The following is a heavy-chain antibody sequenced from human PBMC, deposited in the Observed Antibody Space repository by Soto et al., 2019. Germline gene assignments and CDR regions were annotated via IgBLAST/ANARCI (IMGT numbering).Heavy chain of an antibody. CDR3: ARDRLYSYRYEA. Sequence: PSETLSLTCTVSGGSVSSGSYYWSWIRQPPGKGLEWIGYIYNSGSTNYNPSLKSRVTISVDTSKNQFSLKLSSVTAADTAVYYCARDRLYSYRYEAWGQGTLVTVSS. D-gene: IGHD5-18*01. CDR2: IYNSGST. J-gene: IGHJ5*02. V-gene: IGHV4-61*01. CDR1: GGSVSSGSYY.